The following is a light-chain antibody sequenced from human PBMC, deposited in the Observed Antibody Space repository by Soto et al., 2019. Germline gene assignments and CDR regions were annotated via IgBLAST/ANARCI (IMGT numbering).Light chain of an antibody. Sequence: SALTQPPSASGSPGQSVTISCTGTSSDVGGYNYVSWYQQHPGKAPKLMIYEVSKRPSGVPDRFSGSKSGNTASLTVSGLQPEDEADYYCSSYAGSNNFVVFGGGTKLTVL. CDR2: EVS. V-gene: IGLV2-8*01. CDR3: SSYAGSNNFVV. J-gene: IGLJ2*01. CDR1: SSDVGGYNY.